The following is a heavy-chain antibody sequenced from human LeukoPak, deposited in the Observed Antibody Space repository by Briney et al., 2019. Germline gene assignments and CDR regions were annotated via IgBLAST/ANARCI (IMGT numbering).Heavy chain of an antibody. CDR3: ARVGPGYCSGGSCYRSEDAFDI. V-gene: IGHV3-48*01. D-gene: IGHD2-15*01. CDR1: GFTFSSYS. Sequence: GGSLRLSCAASGFTFSSYSMNWVRQAPGKGLEWVSYISSSSSTIYYADSVKGRFTISRDNAKNSLYLQMNSLRAEDTAVYYCARVGPGYCSGGSCYRSEDAFDIWGQGTMVTVSS. J-gene: IGHJ3*02. CDR2: ISSSSSTI.